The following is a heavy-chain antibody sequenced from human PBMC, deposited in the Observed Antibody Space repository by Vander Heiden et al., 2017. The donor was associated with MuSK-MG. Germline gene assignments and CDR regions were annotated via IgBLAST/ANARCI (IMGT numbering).Heavy chain of an antibody. J-gene: IGHJ6*02. CDR2: IYSGGST. CDR1: GFTVSSNY. D-gene: IGHD5-12*01. V-gene: IGHV3-53*04. CDR3: ARGADVDIVAVDV. Sequence: EVQLVESGGGLVQPGGSLRLSCAASGFTVSSNYMSWVRQAPGKGLEWVSVIYSGGSTYYADAVKGRFTISRHNSKNTLYLQMKRLRAEDTAVYYCARGADVDIVAVDVWGQGTTVTVSS.